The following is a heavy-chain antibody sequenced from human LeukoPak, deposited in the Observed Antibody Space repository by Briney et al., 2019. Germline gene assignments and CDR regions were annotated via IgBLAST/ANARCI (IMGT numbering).Heavy chain of an antibody. CDR3: ARENPSGYYNRPIDY. D-gene: IGHD3-22*01. J-gene: IGHJ4*02. Sequence: SETLSLTCTVSGGSVSSGSYHWSWIRQPPGMGLEWIGDIYYSGSIKYNPSLKSRVTMSVDTSKNQFSLKLSSVTAADTAIYYCARENPSGYYNRPIDYWGQGTLVTVSS. V-gene: IGHV4-61*01. CDR2: IYYSGSI. CDR1: GGSVSSGSYH.